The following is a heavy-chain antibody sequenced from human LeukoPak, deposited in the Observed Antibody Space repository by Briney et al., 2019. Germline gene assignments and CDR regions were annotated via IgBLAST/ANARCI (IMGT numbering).Heavy chain of an antibody. Sequence: GASVKVSCKASGYTFTSYDINWVRQATGQGLEWMGWMNPNSGNTGYAQKFQGRVTMTRNTSISTAYMELSSLRSEDTAVYYCARGRGARNCSSTSCYWAYYYYGMDVWVQGTTVTVSS. CDR1: GYTFTSYD. D-gene: IGHD2-2*01. J-gene: IGHJ6*02. CDR3: ARGRGARNCSSTSCYWAYYYYGMDV. CDR2: MNPNSGNT. V-gene: IGHV1-8*01.